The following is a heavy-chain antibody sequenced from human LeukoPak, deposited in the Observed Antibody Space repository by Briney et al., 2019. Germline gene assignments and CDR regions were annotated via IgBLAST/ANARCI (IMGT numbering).Heavy chain of an antibody. CDR3: AREFGDYYDSSGYYPFDY. D-gene: IGHD3-22*01. J-gene: IGHJ4*02. CDR2: ISYDGSNK. V-gene: IGHV3-30-3*01. CDR1: GFTFSSYA. Sequence: PGGSLRLSCAASGFTFSSYAMHWVRQAPGKGLEWVAVISYDGSNKYYADSVKGRFTISRDNSKNTLYLQMNSLRAEDTAMYYCAREFGDYYDSSGYYPFDYWGQGTLVTVSS.